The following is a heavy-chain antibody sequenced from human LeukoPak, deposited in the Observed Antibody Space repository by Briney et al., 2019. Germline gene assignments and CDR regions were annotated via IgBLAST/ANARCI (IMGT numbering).Heavy chain of an antibody. CDR2: IYDSGST. D-gene: IGHD6-13*01. CDR1: GGSISSYY. V-gene: IGHV4-59*12. CDR3: AGGSSQDYHYVMDV. Sequence: SETLSLTCTVSGGSISSYYWSWIRQPPGKGLEWIGYIYDSGSTNYNPSLKSRVAISLGTSKNQFLLKLISVHTADTAVYYCAGGSSQDYHYVMDVGGQGTTATVS. J-gene: IGHJ6*02.